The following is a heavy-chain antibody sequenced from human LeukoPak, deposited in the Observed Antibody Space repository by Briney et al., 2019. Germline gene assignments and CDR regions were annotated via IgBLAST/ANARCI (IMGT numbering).Heavy chain of an antibody. Sequence: ASVKVSCKASGYTFINYYLHWVRQAPGQGLEWMGIINPSSGGTSYAQKFQGRVTMTRATSTSTVYMELSSLRPEDTAVYYCARDPSYCGGDCYALDIWGQGTMVTVSS. J-gene: IGHJ3*02. D-gene: IGHD2-21*02. CDR2: INPSSGGT. CDR3: ARDPSYCGGDCYALDI. V-gene: IGHV1-46*01. CDR1: GYTFINYY.